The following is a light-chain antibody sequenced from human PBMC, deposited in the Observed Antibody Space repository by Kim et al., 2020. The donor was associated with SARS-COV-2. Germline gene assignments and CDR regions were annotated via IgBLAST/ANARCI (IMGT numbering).Light chain of an antibody. CDR3: QQGFSTPPT. J-gene: IGKJ4*01. CDR1: QSISNY. CDR2: AAS. V-gene: IGKV1-39*01. Sequence: DIQMTQSPSSLSAFVGDRVTITCRASQSISNYLNWYQRKPGKAPELLIFAASSLRSGVPSRFSASGSGTDFTLTISSLQSEDFATYYCQQGFSTPPTFGGGTKVDIK.